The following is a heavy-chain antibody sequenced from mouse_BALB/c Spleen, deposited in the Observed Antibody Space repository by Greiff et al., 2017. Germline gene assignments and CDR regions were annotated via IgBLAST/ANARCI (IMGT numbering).Heavy chain of an antibody. CDR3: AKNGLGGYAMDY. CDR1: GFSLTSYG. J-gene: IGHJ4*01. D-gene: IGHD1-1*02. CDR2: IWRGGST. Sequence: VKLMESGPSLVQPSQSLSITCTVSGFSLTSYGVHWVRQSPGKGLEWLGVIWRGGSTDYNAAFMSRLSITKDNSKSQVFFKMNSLQADDTAIYYCAKNGLGGYAMDYWGQGTSVTVSS. V-gene: IGHV2-5-1*01.